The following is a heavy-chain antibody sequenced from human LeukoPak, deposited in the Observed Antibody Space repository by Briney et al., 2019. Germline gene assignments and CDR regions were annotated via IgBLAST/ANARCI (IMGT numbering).Heavy chain of an antibody. D-gene: IGHD6-6*01. V-gene: IGHV4-59*01. Sequence: SETLSLTCTVAGGSISSYYWSWIRQPPGKGLEWIGYIYYTGSTNYNPSLKSRVTISVDTSKNQFSLKLSSVTAADTAVYYCARDEYSSSSQWFDPWGQGTLVTVSS. CDR3: ARDEYSSSSQWFDP. CDR1: GGSISSYY. CDR2: IYYTGST. J-gene: IGHJ5*02.